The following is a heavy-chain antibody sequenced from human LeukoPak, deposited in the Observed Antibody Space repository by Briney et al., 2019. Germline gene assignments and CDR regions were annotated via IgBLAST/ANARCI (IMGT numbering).Heavy chain of an antibody. D-gene: IGHD3-22*01. Sequence: LETLSLTCTVSGGSISSYYWTWIRQSPGKGLEWIGYIYYSGSTNYNPSLKSRVTISVDTSKNHFSLKLTSVTAADTAVYYCARGVGSGYTDEWGQGTLVTVSS. CDR3: ARGVGSGYTDE. CDR1: GGSISSYY. CDR2: IYYSGST. V-gene: IGHV4-59*01. J-gene: IGHJ4*02.